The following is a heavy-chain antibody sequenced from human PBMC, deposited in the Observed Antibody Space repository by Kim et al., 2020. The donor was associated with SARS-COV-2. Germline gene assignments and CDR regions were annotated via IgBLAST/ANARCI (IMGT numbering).Heavy chain of an antibody. D-gene: IGHD1-7*01. V-gene: IGHV3-48*02. CDR3: ARDLFDWNYDLSAFDI. CDR2: ISSSSSTI. CDR1: GFTFSSYS. J-gene: IGHJ3*02. Sequence: GGSLRLSCAASGFTFSSYSMNWVRQAPGKGLEWVSYISSSSSTIYYADSVKGRFTISRDNAKNSLYLQMNSLRDEDTAVYYCARDLFDWNYDLSAFDIWGQGTMVTVSS.